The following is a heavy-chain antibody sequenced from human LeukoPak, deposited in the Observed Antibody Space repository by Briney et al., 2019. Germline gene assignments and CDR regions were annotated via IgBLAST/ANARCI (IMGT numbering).Heavy chain of an antibody. V-gene: IGHV3-48*03. CDR3: ARFGGYCSSTSCYGYYYGMDV. CDR1: GFTFSSYE. CDR2: ISSSGSTI. J-gene: IGHJ6*02. D-gene: IGHD2-2*03. Sequence: PGGSLRLSCAASGFTFSSYEMNWVRQAPGKGLEWVSYISSSGSTIYYADSVKGRFTISRDNAKNSLYLQMNSLRAEDTAVYYCARFGGYCSSTSCYGYYYGMDVWGQGTTVTVSS.